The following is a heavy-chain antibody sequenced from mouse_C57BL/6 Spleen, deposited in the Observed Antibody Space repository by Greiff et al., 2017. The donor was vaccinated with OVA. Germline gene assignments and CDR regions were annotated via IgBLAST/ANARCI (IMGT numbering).Heavy chain of an antibody. CDR1: GFTFSDFY. Sequence: EVQVVESGGGLVQSGRSLRLSCATSGFTFSDFYMEWVRQAPGKGLEWIAASRNKANDYTTEYSASVKGRFIVSRDTSQSILYLQMNALRAEDTAIYYCARDALLPRSGAMDYWGQGTSVTVSS. D-gene: IGHD1-1*01. CDR3: ARDALLPRSGAMDY. V-gene: IGHV7-1*01. J-gene: IGHJ4*01. CDR2: SRNKANDYTT.